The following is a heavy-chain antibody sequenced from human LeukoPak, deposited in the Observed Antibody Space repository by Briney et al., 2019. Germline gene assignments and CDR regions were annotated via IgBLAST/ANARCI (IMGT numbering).Heavy chain of an antibody. CDR1: GGSISSSSYY. J-gene: IGHJ4*02. V-gene: IGHV4-39*07. CDR2: IYYSGST. D-gene: IGHD3-10*01. CDR3: ARGGDRSFDY. Sequence: PSETLSLTCTVSGGSISSSSYYWGWIRQPPGKGLEWIGSIYYSGSTYYNPSLKSRVTISVDTSKNQFSLKLNSVTAADTAVYYCARGGDRSFDYWGQGTLVTVSS.